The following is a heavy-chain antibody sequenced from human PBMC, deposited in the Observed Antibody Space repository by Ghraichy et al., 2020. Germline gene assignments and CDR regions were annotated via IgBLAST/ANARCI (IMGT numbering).Heavy chain of an antibody. V-gene: IGHV4-34*01. CDR1: GGSFSGYY. Sequence: SETLSLTCAVYGGSFSGYYWSWIRQPPGKGLEWIGEITHSGSTNYNPSLKSRVTISVDTSKNQFSLKLSSVTAADTAVYYCARAHRDGYCSSTSCRDYYYYMDVWGKGTTVTVSS. CDR3: ARAHRDGYCSSTSCRDYYYYMDV. D-gene: IGHD2-2*01. CDR2: ITHSGST. J-gene: IGHJ6*03.